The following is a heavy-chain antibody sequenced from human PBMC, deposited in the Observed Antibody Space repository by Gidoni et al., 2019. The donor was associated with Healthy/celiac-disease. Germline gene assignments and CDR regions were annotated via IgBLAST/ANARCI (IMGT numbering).Heavy chain of an antibody. CDR3: AKDRPFYDFWSGYQIDY. CDR2: ISGSGGST. Sequence: EVQLLESGGGLVQPGGSLRLSCAASGFTFSSYAMSWVRQAPGKGLEWVSAISGSGGSTYYADSVKGRFTISRDNSKNTLYLQMNSLRAEDTAVYYCAKDRPFYDFWSGYQIDYWGQGTLVTVSS. D-gene: IGHD3-3*01. J-gene: IGHJ4*02. V-gene: IGHV3-23*01. CDR1: GFTFSSYA.